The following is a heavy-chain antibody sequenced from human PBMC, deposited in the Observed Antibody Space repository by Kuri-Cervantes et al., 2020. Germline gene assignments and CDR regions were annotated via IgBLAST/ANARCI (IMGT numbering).Heavy chain of an antibody. J-gene: IGHJ6*03. D-gene: IGHD4-17*01. CDR3: ARGGKVDSGDYRGPPMGNFDYYMDV. Sequence: ASVKVSCKASGYTFTGYYMHWVRQAPGQGLEWMGWINPNSGGTNYAQKFQGRVTMTRDTSFNTAYMELTRLRSDDTAVYYCARGGKVDSGDYRGPPMGNFDYYMDVWDKGTTVTVSS. V-gene: IGHV1-2*02. CDR2: INPNSGGT. CDR1: GYTFTGYY.